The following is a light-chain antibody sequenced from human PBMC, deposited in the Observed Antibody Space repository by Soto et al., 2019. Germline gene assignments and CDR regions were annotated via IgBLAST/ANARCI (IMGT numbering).Light chain of an antibody. CDR2: GTS. CDR3: QQYAGSPKT. J-gene: IGKJ2*01. Sequence: EIVLTQSPAALSLSLGERATLSCRASQYLSTSYLAWYQQKPGQAPRLLIYGTSRRATAIPDRFSGSGSGTDFTLTITRLEPEDFAVYYCQQYAGSPKTFGLGTKLEIK. V-gene: IGKV3-20*01. CDR1: QYLSTSY.